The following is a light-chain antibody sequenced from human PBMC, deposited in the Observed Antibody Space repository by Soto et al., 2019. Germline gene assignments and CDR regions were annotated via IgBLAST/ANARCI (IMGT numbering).Light chain of an antibody. V-gene: IGKV1-5*03. J-gene: IGKJ2*03. CDR2: LAS. CDR3: QQYNSHSFYS. Sequence: DIQMAQSPSTLSASVGDTVTVTCRASQDVGSFLAWYQQKPGKAPKLLIYLASRLESGVPSRFSGSGSGTDFSLTISGLQPGDFATYFCQQYNSHSFYSFGQGTILEIK. CDR1: QDVGSF.